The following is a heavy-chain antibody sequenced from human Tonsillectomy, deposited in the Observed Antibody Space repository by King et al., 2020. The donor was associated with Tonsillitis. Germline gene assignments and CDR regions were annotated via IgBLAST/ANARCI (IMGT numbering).Heavy chain of an antibody. Sequence: VQLVESGGGVVQPGRSLRLSCAPSGFTFSSYGMHWVRQAPGKGLEWVAAISYDGGKNYYADSVKGRFTISRDNSKNTLYLQMSSLRGEDTAVYYCAKADYAAFYTVYYWGQGTLVTVSS. V-gene: IGHV3-30*18. J-gene: IGHJ4*02. CDR2: ISYDGGKN. CDR3: AKADYAAFYTVYY. D-gene: IGHD4-17*01. CDR1: GFTFSSYG.